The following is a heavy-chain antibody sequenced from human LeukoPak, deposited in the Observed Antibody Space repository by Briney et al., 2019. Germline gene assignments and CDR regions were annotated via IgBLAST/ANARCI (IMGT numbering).Heavy chain of an antibody. J-gene: IGHJ4*02. CDR2: INANSGGT. Sequence: ASVKVSCKASGYTFTGHYIHWVRQAPGQGLDWMGWINANSGGTRYAQKFQGRVTMPRDTSISTAYMELDRLTSDDTAVYYCARVAYCTYGVCHNFDYWGQGTLVTISS. CDR1: GYTFTGHY. CDR3: ARVAYCTYGVCHNFDY. D-gene: IGHD2-8*01. V-gene: IGHV1-2*02.